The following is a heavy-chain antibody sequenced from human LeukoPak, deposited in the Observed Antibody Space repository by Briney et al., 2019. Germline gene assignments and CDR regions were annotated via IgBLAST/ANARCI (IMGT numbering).Heavy chain of an antibody. CDR1: GFTSSSYW. CDR3: ARGGSYLSAFDI. J-gene: IGHJ3*02. D-gene: IGHD1-26*01. CDR2: IYSGGST. V-gene: IGHV3-53*01. Sequence: QSGGSLRLSCAASGFTSSSYWMSWVRQAPGKGLEWVSIIYSGGSTFYADSVKGRFTISRDNSKNTLYLQMNSLRAEDTAVYYCARGGSYLSAFDIWGQGTMVTVSS.